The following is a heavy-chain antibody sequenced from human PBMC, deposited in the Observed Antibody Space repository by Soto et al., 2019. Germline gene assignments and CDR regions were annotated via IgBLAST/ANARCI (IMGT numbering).Heavy chain of an antibody. J-gene: IGHJ4*02. V-gene: IGHV4-34*01. Sequence: SETLSLTCAVYGGSFSGYYWSWIRQPPGKGLEWIGEINHSGSTNYNPSLKSRVTISVDTSKNQFSLKLSSVTAADTAVYYCARDMITFGGVIVIPGWGQGTLVTVSS. D-gene: IGHD3-16*02. CDR3: ARDMITFGGVIVIPG. CDR2: INHSGST. CDR1: GGSFSGYY.